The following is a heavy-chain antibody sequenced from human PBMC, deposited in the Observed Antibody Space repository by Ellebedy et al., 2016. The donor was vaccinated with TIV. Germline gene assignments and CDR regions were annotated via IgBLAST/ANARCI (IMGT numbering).Heavy chain of an antibody. Sequence: GESLKISXAGSGFSFNSQAMHWVRQAPGKGLEWVAAISNDGSKKYYIDSVKGRFTISRDNSKNTVYLQMNSLRPEDTAVYYCAKDLGKFPGLFCTGPDHWGQGTLVTVSS. V-gene: IGHV3-30-3*02. J-gene: IGHJ1*01. CDR1: GFSFNSQA. D-gene: IGHD2-8*02. CDR2: ISNDGSKK. CDR3: AKDLGKFPGLFCTGPDH.